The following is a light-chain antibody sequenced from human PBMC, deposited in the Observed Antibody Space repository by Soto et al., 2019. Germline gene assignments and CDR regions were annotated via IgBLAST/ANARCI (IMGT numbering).Light chain of an antibody. V-gene: IGLV1-47*01. CDR2: RSN. J-gene: IGLJ1*01. Sequence: QSVLTQPPSASGTPGQRVTISCSGSSSNIGSNYVYWYQQLPETAPKLLIFRSNQRPSGVPDRFSGSKSGNSASLAISGLRSEDEADYYCAAWDDSLSGYVFGTGTKITVL. CDR3: AAWDDSLSGYV. CDR1: SSNIGSNY.